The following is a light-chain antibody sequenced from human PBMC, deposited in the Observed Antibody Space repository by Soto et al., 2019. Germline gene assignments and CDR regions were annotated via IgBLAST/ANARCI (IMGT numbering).Light chain of an antibody. J-gene: IGKJ1*01. Sequence: DIQMTQSPSSLSASVGDRVTITCRTSQPISDYLNWYQQKPGKAPTLLIYTASNLQSGVQSRFSGSGSGTHFTLTISSLQPEDFATYYCQQHYNTPRTFGQGTKVEIK. CDR3: QQHYNTPRT. V-gene: IGKV1-39*01. CDR2: TAS. CDR1: QPISDY.